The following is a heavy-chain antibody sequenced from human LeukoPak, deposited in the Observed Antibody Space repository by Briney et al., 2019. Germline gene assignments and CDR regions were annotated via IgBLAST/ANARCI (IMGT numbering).Heavy chain of an antibody. CDR2: ISSSSSSYI. CDR3: ASLDGSGSYSGNYYYGMDV. V-gene: IGHV3-21*01. CDR1: GFTFSSYS. Sequence: PGGSLRLSCAASGFTFSSYSMNWVRQAPGKGLEWVSSISSSSSSYIYYADSVKGRFTISRDNAKNSLYLQMNSLRAEDTAVYYCASLDGSGSYSGNYYYGMDVWGQGTTVTVSS. D-gene: IGHD3-10*01. J-gene: IGHJ6*02.